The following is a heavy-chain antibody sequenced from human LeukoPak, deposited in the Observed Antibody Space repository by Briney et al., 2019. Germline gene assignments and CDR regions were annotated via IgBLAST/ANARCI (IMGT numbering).Heavy chain of an antibody. V-gene: IGHV3-33*01. CDR3: ARDRPYYYGSGSWRYYYGMDV. Sequence: AGGSLRLSCAASGFTFSSYGMHWVRQAPGKGLEWVAVIWYDGSNKYYADSVKGRFTISRDNSKNTLYLQMNSLRAEDTAVYYCARDRPYYYGSGSWRYYYGMDVWGKGTTVTVSS. J-gene: IGHJ6*04. CDR1: GFTFSSYG. D-gene: IGHD3-10*01. CDR2: IWYDGSNK.